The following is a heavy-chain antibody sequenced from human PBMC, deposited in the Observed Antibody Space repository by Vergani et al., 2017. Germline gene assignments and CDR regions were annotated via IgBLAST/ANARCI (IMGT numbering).Heavy chain of an antibody. D-gene: IGHD3-10*01. CDR2: ISYDGSNK. Sequence: QVQLVESGGGVVQPGRSLRLSCAASGFTFSSYGMHWVRQAPGKGLEWVAVISYDGSNKYYADSVKGRFTISRDNSKNTLYLQMNSLRAEDTAVYYCAKERAAYGSGSLGYFQHWGQGTLVTVSS. CDR1: GFTFSSYG. CDR3: AKERAAYGSGSLGYFQH. V-gene: IGHV3-30*18. J-gene: IGHJ1*01.